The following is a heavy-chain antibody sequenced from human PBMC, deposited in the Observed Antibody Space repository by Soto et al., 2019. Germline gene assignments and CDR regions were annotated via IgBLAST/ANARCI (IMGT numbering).Heavy chain of an antibody. J-gene: IGHJ5*02. CDR2: IYYSGSP. V-gene: IGHV4-39*01. D-gene: IGHD1-26*01. Sequence: QLQLQESGPGLVKPSETLSLTCTVSGGSISSSNYYWGWIRQPPGKGLEWIGSIYYSGSPYYNPSLKRRVTISVDTSKNQFSLKLSSVTAADTAVYYCATQEVGGSYVYTFDPWGQGTLVTVSS. CDR1: GGSISSSNYY. CDR3: ATQEVGGSYVYTFDP.